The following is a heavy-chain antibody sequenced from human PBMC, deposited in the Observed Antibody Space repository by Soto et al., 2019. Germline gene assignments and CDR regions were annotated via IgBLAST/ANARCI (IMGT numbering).Heavy chain of an antibody. CDR2: IYWDDDK. J-gene: IGHJ5*02. CDR3: AHSRCGSTSCYFGPSSLGRHHWFDP. D-gene: IGHD2-2*01. V-gene: IGHV2-5*02. Sequence: QITLKESGPTLVKPTQTLTLTCTFSGFSLSTSGVGVGWIRQPPGKALEWLALIYWDDDKRYSPSLKSRLTITKDTSKNQVVLTMTNMDPVDTATYYCAHSRCGSTSCYFGPSSLGRHHWFDPWGQGTLVTVSS. CDR1: GFSLSTSGVG.